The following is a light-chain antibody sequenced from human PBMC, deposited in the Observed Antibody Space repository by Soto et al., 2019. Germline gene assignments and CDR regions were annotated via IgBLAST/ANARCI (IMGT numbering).Light chain of an antibody. Sequence: DIQMTQSPSTLSASVGDRVTITCRASQSISSWLAWYQQKPGKAPKLLIYKASSLESGVPSRFSGSGSGTEFTLTISNLQPDDFATYYCLQYNSYPWTFGQGTKVEIK. V-gene: IGKV1-5*03. CDR1: QSISSW. CDR2: KAS. J-gene: IGKJ1*01. CDR3: LQYNSYPWT.